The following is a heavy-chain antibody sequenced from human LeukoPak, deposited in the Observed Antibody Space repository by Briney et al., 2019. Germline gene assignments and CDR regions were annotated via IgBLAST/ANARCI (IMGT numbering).Heavy chain of an antibody. CDR3: ARGCYDFWSGYSPFDY. CDR1: GYTFTSYD. V-gene: IGHV1-8*01. D-gene: IGHD3-3*01. Sequence: ASVKVSCKASGYTFTSYDINGVRQATGQGLEWMGWMNPNSGNTGYAQKVQGRVTMTRNTSISTAYMELSSLRSEDTAVYYCARGCYDFWSGYSPFDYWGQGTLVTVSS. J-gene: IGHJ4*02. CDR2: MNPNSGNT.